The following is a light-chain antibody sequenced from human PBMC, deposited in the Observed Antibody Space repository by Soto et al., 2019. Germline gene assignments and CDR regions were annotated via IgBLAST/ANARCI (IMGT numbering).Light chain of an antibody. Sequence: QSVLTQPASVSGSPGQSITISCTGTSSDVGGYNYVSWYQQHPGKAPKLMIYDVSNRASGVSNCFYGSKSGNTASLTISGFQAEDSADYYCSLYTSISTPMVLGVGTKVTVL. CDR1: SSDVGGYNY. J-gene: IGLJ2*01. CDR3: SLYTSISTPMV. V-gene: IGLV2-14*01. CDR2: DVS.